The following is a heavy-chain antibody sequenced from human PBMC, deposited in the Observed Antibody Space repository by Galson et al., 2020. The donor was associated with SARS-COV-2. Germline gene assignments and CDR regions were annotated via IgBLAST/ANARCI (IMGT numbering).Heavy chain of an antibody. CDR2: ISSSGDTM. J-gene: IGHJ5*02. V-gene: IGHV3-48*04. Sequence: GGSLRLSCAASGFTFSSYSINWVRQAPGKGLEWLSYISSSGDTMYYADSVKGRFTISRDNAKKSLYLQMNRLRGEDTAVYYCARDSSGGAVGGLEWFDPWGQGTLVTVSS. CDR1: GFTFSSYS. D-gene: IGHD6-19*01. CDR3: ARDSSGGAVGGLEWFDP.